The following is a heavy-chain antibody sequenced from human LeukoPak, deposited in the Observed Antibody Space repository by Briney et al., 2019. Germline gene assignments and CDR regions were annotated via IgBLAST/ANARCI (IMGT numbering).Heavy chain of an antibody. V-gene: IGHV3-30*18. CDR2: ISNDGSNE. D-gene: IGHD6-19*01. J-gene: IGHJ4*02. CDR1: GFTFSSYG. CDR3: AKDRGTSVWYLDY. Sequence: GGSLRLSCAASGFTFSSYGMHWVRQAPGKGLEWVAVISNDGSNEYYADSVKGRFTISRDNSKNTLNLQMNSLRAEDSAVYYCAKDRGTSVWYLDYWGQGTLVTVSS.